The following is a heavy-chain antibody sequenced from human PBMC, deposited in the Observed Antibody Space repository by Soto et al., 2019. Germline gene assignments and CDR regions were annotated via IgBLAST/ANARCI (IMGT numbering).Heavy chain of an antibody. CDR3: ARVAEPANTQNIVVVPAASWFDP. D-gene: IGHD2-2*01. V-gene: IGHV6-1*01. Sequence: PSQTLSLPCAISGDSVSSNSAAWNWIRQSPSRGLEWLGRTYYRSKWYNDYAVSVKSRITINPDTSKNQFSLQLNSVTPEDTAVYYCARVAEPANTQNIVVVPAASWFDPWGQGTLVTVSS. CDR1: GDSVSSNSAA. J-gene: IGHJ5*02. CDR2: TYYRSKWYN.